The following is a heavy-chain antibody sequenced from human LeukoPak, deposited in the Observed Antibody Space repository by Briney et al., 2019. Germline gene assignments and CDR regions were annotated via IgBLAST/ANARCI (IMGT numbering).Heavy chain of an antibody. V-gene: IGHV4-4*02. CDR1: GGSLSSSFW. CDR2: ISNRGST. D-gene: IGHD7-27*01. CDR3: QGRWALTGEPT. J-gene: IGHJ5*02. Sequence: SGTLSLTCAVSGGSLSSSFWWSWVRQPPGKGLEWIGEISNRGSTNYNPSLKSRVSISVGESKDQFSLALNSVTAADTSVYYCQGRWALTGEPTWGQGTLVTVSS.